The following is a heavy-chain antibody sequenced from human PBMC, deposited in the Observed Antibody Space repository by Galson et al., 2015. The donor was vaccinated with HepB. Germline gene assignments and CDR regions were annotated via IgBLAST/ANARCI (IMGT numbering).Heavy chain of an antibody. V-gene: IGHV3-23*01. Sequence: SLRLSCAATGFTFSSYAMCWVRQAPGKGLEWVSVISGLGDSTYYADSVRGRFTIPRDNSKNTLYLQMNSLRAEDTAVYYCAKDRPGSFDYWGQGTLVTVSS. CDR1: GFTFSSYA. D-gene: IGHD3-10*01. CDR2: ISGLGDST. J-gene: IGHJ4*02. CDR3: AKDRPGSFDY.